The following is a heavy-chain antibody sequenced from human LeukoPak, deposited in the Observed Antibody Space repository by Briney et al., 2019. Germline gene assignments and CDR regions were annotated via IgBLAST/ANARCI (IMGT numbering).Heavy chain of an antibody. CDR3: ANSANYGGNSGYFDY. V-gene: IGHV4-34*01. D-gene: IGHD4-23*01. CDR1: GGSFSGYY. J-gene: IGHJ4*02. CDR2: IYYSGST. Sequence: SETLSLTCAVYGGSFSGYYWSWIRQPPGKGLEWIGSIYYSGSTYYNPSLKSRVSISVDTSKNQFSLKLSSVTAADTAVYYCANSANYGGNSGYFDYWGQGTLVTVSS.